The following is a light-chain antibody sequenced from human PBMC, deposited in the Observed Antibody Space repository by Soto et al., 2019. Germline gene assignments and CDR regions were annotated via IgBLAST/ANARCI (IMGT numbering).Light chain of an antibody. CDR1: QSVSSS. Sequence: EIVMMQSPATLSVSPGDTAALSCRASQSVSSSLAWYQQKPGQAPRLLIYDASNRATGIPARFSGSGSGTDFTLTISSLEPEDFAVYYCQQRSNWPTFGRGTKVDIK. CDR3: QQRSNWPT. J-gene: IGKJ4*01. V-gene: IGKV3-11*01. CDR2: DAS.